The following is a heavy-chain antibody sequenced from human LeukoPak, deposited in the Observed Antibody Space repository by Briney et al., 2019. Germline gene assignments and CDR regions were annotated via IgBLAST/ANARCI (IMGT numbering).Heavy chain of an antibody. CDR3: ARVSVDIVVVVAATTYYYGMDV. V-gene: IGHV4-34*01. CDR1: GGSFSGYY. Sequence: KPSETLSLTCAVYGGSFSGYYWSWIRQPPGKGLEWIGEINHSGSTNYNPSLTSRVTISVDTSKNQFSLKLSSVTAADTAVYYCARVSVDIVVVVAATTYYYGMDVWGKGTTVTVSS. J-gene: IGHJ6*04. CDR2: INHSGST. D-gene: IGHD2-15*01.